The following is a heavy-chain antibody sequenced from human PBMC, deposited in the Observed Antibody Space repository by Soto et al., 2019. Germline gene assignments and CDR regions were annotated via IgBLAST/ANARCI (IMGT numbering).Heavy chain of an antibody. D-gene: IGHD1-26*01. J-gene: IGHJ4*02. CDR2: ISGSGGST. Sequence: PGGSLRLSCAASGFTFSSYAMSWVRQAPGKGLEWVSAISGSGGSTYYADSVKGRFTISRDNSKNTLYLQMNSLRAEDTAVYYCAKTSGESYPESRVFDSWGQGTRVTVSS. CDR1: GFTFSSYA. V-gene: IGHV3-23*01. CDR3: AKTSGESYPESRVFDS.